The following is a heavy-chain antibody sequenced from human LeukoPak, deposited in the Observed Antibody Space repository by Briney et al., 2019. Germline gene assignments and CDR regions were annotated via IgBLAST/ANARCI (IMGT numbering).Heavy chain of an antibody. CDR2: IKGDGSSI. CDR1: GFTFSNHW. Sequence: GGSLRLSCAASGFTFSNHWMHWVRQTPGKGLVWVSRIKGDGSSISHADSVKSRFTISRDNAKNTLDLQMNNLRVEDTAVYYCARELGIYGMDVWGQGTTVTVSS. V-gene: IGHV3-74*01. J-gene: IGHJ6*02. CDR3: ARELGIYGMDV.